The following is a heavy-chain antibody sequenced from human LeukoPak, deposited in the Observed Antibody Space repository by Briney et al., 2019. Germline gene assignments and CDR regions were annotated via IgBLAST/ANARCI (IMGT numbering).Heavy chain of an antibody. Sequence: GGSLRLSCAASGFTFSSYAMHWVRQAPGKGLEWVAVISYDGSNKYYADSVKGRFTISRDNSKNTLYLQMNSLRAEDTAVYYCARDQSIEFGEFLGSMDVWGQGTTVTVSS. CDR2: ISYDGSNK. V-gene: IGHV3-30*04. CDR1: GFTFSSYA. D-gene: IGHD3-10*01. CDR3: ARDQSIEFGEFLGSMDV. J-gene: IGHJ6*02.